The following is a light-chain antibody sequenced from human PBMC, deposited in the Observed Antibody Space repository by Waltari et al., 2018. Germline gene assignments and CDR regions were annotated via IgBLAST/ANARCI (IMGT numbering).Light chain of an antibody. Sequence: QSALTQPASVSGSPGQSITISCTGTSSAVGGYNYVSWYQQHPGKAPKLMIYDVSKRPSGVSNRFSGSKSGNTASLTISGLQAEDEADYYCSSYTSSSTEVFGTGTKVTVL. CDR1: SSAVGGYNY. J-gene: IGLJ1*01. CDR3: SSYTSSSTEV. CDR2: DVS. V-gene: IGLV2-14*01.